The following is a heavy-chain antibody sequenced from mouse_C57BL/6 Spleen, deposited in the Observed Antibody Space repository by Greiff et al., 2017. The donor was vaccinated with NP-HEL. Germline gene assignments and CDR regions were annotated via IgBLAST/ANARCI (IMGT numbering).Heavy chain of an antibody. CDR3: ARQIYYGNSGLYFDY. J-gene: IGHJ2*01. V-gene: IGHV5-6*01. D-gene: IGHD2-1*01. CDR2: ISSGGSYT. Sequence: EVQLVESGGDLVKPGGSLKLSCAASGFTFSSYGMSWVRQTPDKRLEWVATISSGGSYTYYPDSVKGRFTISRDNAKNTLYLQMRSLKSEDTAMYYCARQIYYGNSGLYFDYWGQGTTLTVSS. CDR1: GFTFSSYG.